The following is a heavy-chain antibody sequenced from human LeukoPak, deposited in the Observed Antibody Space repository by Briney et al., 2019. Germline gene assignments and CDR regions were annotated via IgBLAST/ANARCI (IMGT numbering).Heavy chain of an antibody. D-gene: IGHD1-26*01. CDR1: GGSISSSSYY. J-gene: IGHJ4*02. CDR3: ARHRYSGSYYGAIDY. CDR2: IYYSGST. Sequence: SETLPLTCTVSGGSISSSSYYWGWIRQPPGKGLEWIGSIYYSGSTYYNPSLKSRVTISVDTSKNQFSLKLSSVTAADTAVYYCARHRYSGSYYGAIDYWGQGTLVTVSS. V-gene: IGHV4-39*01.